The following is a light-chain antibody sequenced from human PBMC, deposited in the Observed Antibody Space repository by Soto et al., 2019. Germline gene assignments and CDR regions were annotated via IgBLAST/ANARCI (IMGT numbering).Light chain of an antibody. Sequence: DIQMTQSPWSLSASVGDRVTITCQSSQDISNYLNWYQQKPGKAPKLLIYDASNLETGVPSRFSGSGSGTDFTFTISSLQPEDIATYYCQQYDNLPLTFGPGTKVDIK. CDR1: QDISNY. CDR3: QQYDNLPLT. CDR2: DAS. V-gene: IGKV1-33*01. J-gene: IGKJ3*01.